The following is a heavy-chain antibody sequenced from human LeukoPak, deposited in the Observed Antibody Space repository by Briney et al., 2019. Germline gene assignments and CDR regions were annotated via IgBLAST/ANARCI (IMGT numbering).Heavy chain of an antibody. CDR1: GFTFSTYC. J-gene: IGHJ4*02. V-gene: IGHV3-7*01. CDR2: IKRDASEK. Sequence: GGSLRLSCAASGFTFSTYCMSWVRQAPGKGLEWVANIKRDASEKYYADSVKGRFTISRDNAQNSLYLQMSSLRAEDTAVYYCARGRYHHDSSGYSSFYHWGQGTLVTVSS. CDR3: ARGRYHHDSSGYSSFYH. D-gene: IGHD3-22*01.